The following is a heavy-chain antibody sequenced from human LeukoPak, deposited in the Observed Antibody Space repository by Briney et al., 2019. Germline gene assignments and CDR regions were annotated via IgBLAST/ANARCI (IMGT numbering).Heavy chain of an antibody. CDR2: IWYDGSNK. V-gene: IGHV3-33*01. D-gene: IGHD3-22*01. CDR1: GFTFSSYG. J-gene: IGHJ4*02. CDR3: ARERGYYDSSGYYSFGLDY. Sequence: PGGSLRLSCAASGFTFSSYGMHWVRQAPGKGLEWVADIWYDGSNKYYADSVKGRFTISRDNSKNTLYLQMNSLRAEDTAVYYCARERGYYDSSGYYSFGLDYWGQGTLVTVSS.